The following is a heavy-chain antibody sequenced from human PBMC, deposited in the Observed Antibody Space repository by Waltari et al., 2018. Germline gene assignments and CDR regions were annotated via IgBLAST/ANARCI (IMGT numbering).Heavy chain of an antibody. J-gene: IGHJ4*02. V-gene: IGHV1-46*01. CDR3: AREERAIAARPMVF. CDR2: INPSGGST. Sequence: QVQLVQSGAEVKKPGASVKVSCKASGYTFTSYYMHWVRQAPGQGLEWMGIINPSGGSTNYAQKFQGRVTITADKSTSTAYMELSSLRSEDTAVYYCAREERAIAARPMVFWGQGTLVTVSS. D-gene: IGHD6-6*01. CDR1: GYTFTSYY.